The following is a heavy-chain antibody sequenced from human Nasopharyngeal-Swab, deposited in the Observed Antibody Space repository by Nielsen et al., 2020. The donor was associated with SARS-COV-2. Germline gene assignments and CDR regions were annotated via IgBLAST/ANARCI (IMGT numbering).Heavy chain of an antibody. D-gene: IGHD3-22*01. CDR3: AREMGAWQWFPFDY. CDR1: GFIFSSYW. CDR2: ISSSSSYI. Sequence: GGSLRLSCAASGFIFSSYWMTWVRQAPGKGLEWVSSISSSSSYIYYADSVKGRFTISRDNAKNSLFLQMNSLRAEDTAVYYCAREMGAWQWFPFDYWGQGTLVTVSS. V-gene: IGHV3-21*01. J-gene: IGHJ4*02.